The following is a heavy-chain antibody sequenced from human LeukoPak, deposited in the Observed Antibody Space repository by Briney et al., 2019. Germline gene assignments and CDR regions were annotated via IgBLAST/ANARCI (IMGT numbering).Heavy chain of an antibody. Sequence: GGSLRLSCAASGFTFDDYAMHWVRQVPGKGLDWVAGISWNSGIIVYADSVKGRFTISRDSAKNSLYLQMNSLRPEDTALYYCAKVAAHSSGWYDSWGQGTLVTVSS. CDR1: GFTFDDYA. CDR2: ISWNSGII. J-gene: IGHJ5*01. V-gene: IGHV3-9*01. CDR3: AKVAAHSSGWYDS. D-gene: IGHD6-19*01.